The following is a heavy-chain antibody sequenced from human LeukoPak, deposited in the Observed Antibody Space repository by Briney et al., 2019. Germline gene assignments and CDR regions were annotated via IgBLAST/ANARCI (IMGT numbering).Heavy chain of an antibody. CDR3: ARQSQDCSGGSCYLLDY. D-gene: IGHD2-15*01. Sequence: SVKVSCKASGGTFSSYAISWVRQAPGQGLEWMGRIIPILGIANYAQKFQGRVTITADKSTSTAYMELSSLRSEDTAVYYCARQSQDCSGGSCYLLDYWGQGTLVAVSS. V-gene: IGHV1-69*04. CDR1: GGTFSSYA. CDR2: IIPILGIA. J-gene: IGHJ4*02.